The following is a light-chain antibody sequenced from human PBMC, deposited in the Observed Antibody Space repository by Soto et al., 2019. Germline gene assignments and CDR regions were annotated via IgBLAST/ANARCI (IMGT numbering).Light chain of an antibody. CDR2: EVS. V-gene: IGLV2-14*01. J-gene: IGLJ2*01. CDR1: SSDVGGYNY. Sequence: QSVVTQPASVSGSPGQSITISCTGTSSDVGGYNYVSWYQQHPGKAPKLMIYEVSNRPSGVSNRFSGSKSGNTASLTISGLQAEGESDYYCTSYTSSSTLVFGGGTKLTVL. CDR3: TSYTSSSTLV.